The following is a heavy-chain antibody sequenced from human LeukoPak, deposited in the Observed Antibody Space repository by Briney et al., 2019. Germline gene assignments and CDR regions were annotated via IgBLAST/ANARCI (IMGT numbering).Heavy chain of an antibody. J-gene: IGHJ3*02. D-gene: IGHD2-21*02. Sequence: SVNVSCKASGGTFSSYTISCVRQAPGQGLEWMGGIIPIFGTTNYAQKFQGRVTITADKSTSTAYMELSSLRSEDTAMYYCARTVVVTAEHDFDIWGQGTMVTVSS. CDR1: GGTFSSYT. CDR2: IIPIFGTT. V-gene: IGHV1-69*06. CDR3: ARTVVVTAEHDFDI.